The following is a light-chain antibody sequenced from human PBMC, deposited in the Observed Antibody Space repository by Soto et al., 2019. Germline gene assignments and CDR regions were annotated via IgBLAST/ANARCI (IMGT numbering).Light chain of an antibody. J-gene: IGKJ1*01. CDR3: QQFGSSSWT. Sequence: EIVLTQSPATLSLSPGERATLSCRASQSVSSSYLAWYQQKPGQAPRLLIYGASSRATGIPDRFSGSGSGTDFTLTVSRLEPEYFAVYYCQQFGSSSWTFGQGTKVEIK. CDR2: GAS. CDR1: QSVSSSY. V-gene: IGKV3-20*01.